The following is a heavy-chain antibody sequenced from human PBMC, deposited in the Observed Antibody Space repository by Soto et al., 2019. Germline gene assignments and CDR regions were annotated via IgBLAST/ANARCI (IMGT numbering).Heavy chain of an antibody. CDR2: IYHSGSI. D-gene: IGHD4-17*01. CDR3: ASHDYGDYVGWFDP. CDR1: RGSICSRNW. J-gene: IGHJ5*02. V-gene: IGHV4-4*02. Sequence: SETLSLTCAVSRGSICSRNWWSWVRQPPGKGLEWIGEIYHSGSINYNPSLRSRVTISVDKSKNQFSLKLSSVIAADTAVYYCASHDYGDYVGWFDPWGQGTLVTVSS.